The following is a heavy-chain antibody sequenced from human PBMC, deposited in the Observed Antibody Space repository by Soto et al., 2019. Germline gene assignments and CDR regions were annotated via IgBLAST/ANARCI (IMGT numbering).Heavy chain of an antibody. D-gene: IGHD4-17*01. CDR2: ISYDGSNK. CDR1: GFTFSSYA. J-gene: IGHJ4*02. CDR3: ARVDYGDYVLSY. V-gene: IGHV3-30-3*01. Sequence: QVQLVESGGGVVQPGRSLRLSCAASGFTFSSYAMHWVRQAPGKGLEWVAVISYDGSNKYYADSVKGRFTISRDNSKNTLYLQMNSLRAEDTAVYYCARVDYGDYVLSYWGQGTLVTVSS.